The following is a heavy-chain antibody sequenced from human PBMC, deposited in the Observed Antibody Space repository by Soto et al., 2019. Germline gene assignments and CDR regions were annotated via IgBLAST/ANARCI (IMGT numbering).Heavy chain of an antibody. CDR2: ISGYNGNT. V-gene: IGHV1-18*01. CDR1: GYTFTDYG. D-gene: IGHD5-12*01. CDR3: AREGVAPYYYYGMDV. Sequence: ASVKVSCKASGYTFTDYGISWVRQAPGQGLEWMGWISGYNGNTNYAQTFQGRVTMTTDTSTSTVHMEVRSLRSDDTAVYYCAREGVAPYYYYGMDVWGQGTPVTVSS. J-gene: IGHJ6*02.